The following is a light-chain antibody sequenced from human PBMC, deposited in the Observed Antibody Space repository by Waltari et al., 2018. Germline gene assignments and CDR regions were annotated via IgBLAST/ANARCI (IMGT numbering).Light chain of an antibody. V-gene: IGKV1-5*03. J-gene: IGKJ1*01. CDR1: QSVNTW. CDR2: RAS. Sequence: IQMTQSPSTLSASAGDRVVITCRASQSVNTWLAWYQQRTGKAPNLLIYRASSLQSGVASRFSGRGSGTEFTLTINSLQPDDFASYYCQQYNSFPWTFGQGTKVEIK. CDR3: QQYNSFPWT.